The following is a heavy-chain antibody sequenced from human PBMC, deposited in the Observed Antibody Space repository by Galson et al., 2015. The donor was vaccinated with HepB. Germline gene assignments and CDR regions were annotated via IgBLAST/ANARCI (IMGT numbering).Heavy chain of an antibody. V-gene: IGHV3-49*03. CDR3: TRVGDYGDYRGYDYYYYGMDV. CDR1: GFTFGDYA. J-gene: IGHJ6*02. D-gene: IGHD4-17*01. Sequence: SLRLSCAASGFTFGDYAMSWFRQAPGKGLEWVGFIRSKAYGGTTEYAASVKGRFTISRDDSKSIAYLQMNSLKTEDTAVYYCTRVGDYGDYRGYDYYYYGMDVWGQGTTVTVSS. CDR2: IRSKAYGGTT.